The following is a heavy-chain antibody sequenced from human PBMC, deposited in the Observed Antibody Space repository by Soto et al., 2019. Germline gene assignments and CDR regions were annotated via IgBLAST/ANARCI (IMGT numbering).Heavy chain of an antibody. CDR3: ARDRVATIERYYYYGMDV. CDR2: IYYSGST. Sequence: QVQLQESGPGLVKPSQTLSLTCTVSGGSISSGDYYWSWIRQPPGKGLEWIGYIYYSGSTYYNPSLKSRVTISVDTSKNQFSLKLSSVTAADTAVYYCARDRVATIERYYYYGMDVWGQGTTVTVSS. CDR1: GGSISSGDYY. J-gene: IGHJ6*02. V-gene: IGHV4-30-4*01. D-gene: IGHD5-12*01.